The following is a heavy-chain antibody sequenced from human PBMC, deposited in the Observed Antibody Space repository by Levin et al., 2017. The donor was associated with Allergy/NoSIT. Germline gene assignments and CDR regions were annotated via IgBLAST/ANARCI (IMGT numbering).Heavy chain of an antibody. CDR2: IKADGSEK. V-gene: IGHV3-7*01. D-gene: IGHD6-6*01. J-gene: IGHJ3*02. CDR1: GFTFRSYS. CDR3: ARDAIVGRPLVAFDI. Sequence: LSLTCAASGFTFRSYSMNWVRQAPGKGLECVAQIKADGSEKNYVDSVKGRFTISRDNAKNSLHLQMDSLRAEDTAVYYCARDAIVGRPLVAFDIWGQGTTVTVSS.